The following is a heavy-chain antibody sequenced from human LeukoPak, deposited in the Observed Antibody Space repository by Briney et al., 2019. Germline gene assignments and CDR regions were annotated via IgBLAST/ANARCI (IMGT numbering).Heavy chain of an antibody. V-gene: IGHV4-59*01. D-gene: IGHD3-9*01. CDR3: ARGGRYFDWLVYFDY. Sequence: PSETLSLTCTVSNGSLSTCYWSWIRQPPGKGLEWIGYIYYSGTTNRNPSLKSRVTMSLDTSKNQFSLKLSSVTAADTAVYYCARGGRYFDWLVYFDYWGQGTLVTVSS. CDR2: IYYSGTT. J-gene: IGHJ4*02. CDR1: NGSLSTCY.